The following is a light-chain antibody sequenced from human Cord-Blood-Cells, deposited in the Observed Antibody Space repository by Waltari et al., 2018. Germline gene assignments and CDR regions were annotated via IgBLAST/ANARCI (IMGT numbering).Light chain of an antibody. J-gene: IGKJ1*01. V-gene: IGKV2-28*01. Sequence: DIVMTQSPLSLPVTPGEPASISCRSSQSLLHSNGYNSLDVYLQKPVQSPQLLIYLGSNRASGVPETFSGRGSGTDFTLKISRVEAEDVGVYYCMQALQTPRTFGQGTKVEIK. CDR2: LGS. CDR3: MQALQTPRT. CDR1: QSLLHSNGYNS.